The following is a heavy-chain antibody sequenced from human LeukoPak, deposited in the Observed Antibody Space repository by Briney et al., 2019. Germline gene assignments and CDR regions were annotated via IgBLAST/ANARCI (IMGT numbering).Heavy chain of an antibody. V-gene: IGHV3-33*01. CDR1: GYTFSSHG. CDR3: VRLYGSALDS. D-gene: IGHD2-8*01. CDR2: IWYDGSKE. Sequence: PGGSLRLSRAASGYTFSSHGIQWVRQAPGKGLEWVALIWYDGSKEYYEDSVKGRFTVSRDNSKNTAYLQMNSLRVEDTALYYCVRLYGSALDSWGRGTRVTVSS. J-gene: IGHJ4*02.